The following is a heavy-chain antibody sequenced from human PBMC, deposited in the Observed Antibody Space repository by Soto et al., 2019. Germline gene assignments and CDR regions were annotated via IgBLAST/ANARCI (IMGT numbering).Heavy chain of an antibody. Sequence: SETLSLTCTVSGGSISSYYWSWIRQPPGKGLEWIGYIYYSGSTNYNPSLKSRVTISVDTSKNQFSLKLSSVTAADTAVYCCARGGTGDYVVLDPRGEGTLVTVS. D-gene: IGHD4-17*01. CDR3: ARGGTGDYVVLDP. V-gene: IGHV4-59*01. J-gene: IGHJ5*01. CDR1: GGSISSYY. CDR2: IYYSGST.